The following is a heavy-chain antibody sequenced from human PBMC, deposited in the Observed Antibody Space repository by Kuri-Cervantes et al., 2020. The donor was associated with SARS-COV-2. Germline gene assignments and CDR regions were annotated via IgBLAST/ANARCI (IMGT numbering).Heavy chain of an antibody. CDR3: ARGDAFDI. J-gene: IGHJ3*02. CDR2: INGGSGNT. CDR1: GYTFTSYA. Sequence: ASVKVSCKASGYTFTSYAMHWVRQAPGQGLEWMGWINGGSGNTKFSPRFQGRVTITRDTSASTAYMELSSLRSEDTAVYYCARGDAFDIWGQGTMVTVSS. V-gene: IGHV1-3*01.